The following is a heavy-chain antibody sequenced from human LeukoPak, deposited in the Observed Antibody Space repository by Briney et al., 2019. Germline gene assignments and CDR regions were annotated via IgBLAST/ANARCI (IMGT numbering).Heavy chain of an antibody. CDR3: ARLMWGEDQLGWFDP. J-gene: IGHJ5*02. Sequence: GGSLRLSCAASGFTFSSYSMNWVRQAPGKGLEWVSYISSSSSTIYYADSVKGRFTISRDNAKNSLYLQMNSLRAEDTAVYYCARLMWGEDQLGWFDPWGQGTLVTVSS. CDR1: GFTFSSYS. D-gene: IGHD2-2*01. V-gene: IGHV3-48*04. CDR2: ISSSSSTI.